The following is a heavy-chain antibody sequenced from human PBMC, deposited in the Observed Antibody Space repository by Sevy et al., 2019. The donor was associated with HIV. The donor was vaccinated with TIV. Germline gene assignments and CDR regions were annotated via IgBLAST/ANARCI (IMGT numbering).Heavy chain of an antibody. D-gene: IGHD3-10*01. CDR2: ISYDGSNK. V-gene: IGHV3-30*18. CDR3: AKDGGHYYGDAFDI. Sequence: GGSLRLSCAASGFTFSSYGMHWVRQAPGKGLEGVAVISYDGSNKYYADSVKGRFTISRDNSKNTLYLQMNSLRAEDTAVYYCAKDGGHYYGDAFDIWGQGTMVTVSS. J-gene: IGHJ3*02. CDR1: GFTFSSYG.